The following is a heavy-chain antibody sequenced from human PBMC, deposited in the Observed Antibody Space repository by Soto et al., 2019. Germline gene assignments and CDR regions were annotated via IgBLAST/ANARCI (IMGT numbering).Heavy chain of an antibody. CDR3: ARNKRYFDWLSHPDFGY. V-gene: IGHV1-8*01. J-gene: IGHJ4*02. CDR2: MNPNSGNT. D-gene: IGHD3-9*01. Sequence: GASVKVSCKASGYTFTSYDINWVRQATGQGLEWMGWMNPNSGNTGYAQKFQGRVTMTRNTSISTAYMELSSLRSEDTAVYYCARNKRYFDWLSHPDFGYWGQGTLVTVSS. CDR1: GYTFTSYD.